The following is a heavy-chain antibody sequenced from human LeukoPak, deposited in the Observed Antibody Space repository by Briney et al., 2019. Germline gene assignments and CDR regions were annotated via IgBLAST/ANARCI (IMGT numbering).Heavy chain of an antibody. J-gene: IGHJ4*02. CDR2: INPKNGGT. V-gene: IGHV1-2*02. Sequence: ASVKVSCKASGYTFPGHHIHWVRQAPGQGLEWMGWINPKNGGTNYAQKFQGRVTMTRDTSINTAFMELSRLRSDDTAVYYCARDRRWGRWELLDYWGQGTLVTVSS. D-gene: IGHD1-26*01. CDR3: ARDRRWGRWELLDY. CDR1: GYTFPGHH.